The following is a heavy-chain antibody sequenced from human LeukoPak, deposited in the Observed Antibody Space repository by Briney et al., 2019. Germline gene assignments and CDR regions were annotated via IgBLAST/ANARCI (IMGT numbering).Heavy chain of an antibody. Sequence: AGGSLRLSCAASGLTVSSNYMSWVRQAPGMGLEWVSVIYSVSSTYYADSVKGRFTISRDNSKNTLHLQMNSLRAEGTAVYYCARGEDYGDYFDYWGQGTLVTVSS. D-gene: IGHD4-17*01. CDR2: IYSVSST. CDR3: ARGEDYGDYFDY. CDR1: GLTVSSNY. J-gene: IGHJ4*02. V-gene: IGHV3-53*01.